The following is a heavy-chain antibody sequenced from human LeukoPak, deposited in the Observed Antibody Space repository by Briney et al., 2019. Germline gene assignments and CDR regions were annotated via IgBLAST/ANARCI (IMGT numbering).Heavy chain of an antibody. D-gene: IGHD5-18*01. V-gene: IGHV3-30*04. J-gene: IGHJ3*02. CDR1: GFTFSSYA. CDR3: ARVVGYSYGIDAFDI. CDR2: ISYDGSNK. Sequence: GRSLRLSCAASGFTFSSYAMHWVRQASGKGLEWVAVISYDGSNKYYADSVKGRFTISRDNSKNTLYLQMNSLRAEDTAVYYCARVVGYSYGIDAFDIWGQGTMVTVSS.